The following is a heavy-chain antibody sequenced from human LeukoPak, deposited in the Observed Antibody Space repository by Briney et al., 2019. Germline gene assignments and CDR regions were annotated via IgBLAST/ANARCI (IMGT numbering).Heavy chain of an antibody. D-gene: IGHD6-19*01. CDR1: GGSFSGYY. V-gene: IGHV4-34*01. CDR2: ISHSGST. CDR3: AGRYSSSRGSFYMDV. J-gene: IGHJ6*03. Sequence: PSETLSLTCAVYGGSFSGYYWSWTRQPPGKGLEWIGEISHSGSTTNNPFLESRVTISVDTSKNQFSLRLNSMTAADTALYYCAGRYSSSRGSFYMDVWGKGTTVTVSS.